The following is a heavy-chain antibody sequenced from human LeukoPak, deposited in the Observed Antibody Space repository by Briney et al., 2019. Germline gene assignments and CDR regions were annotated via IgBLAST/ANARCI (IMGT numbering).Heavy chain of an antibody. CDR3: ARGKSVVRGVIAWFDP. V-gene: IGHV6-1*01. CDR2: TYYRSKWYN. J-gene: IGHJ5*02. Sequence: SQTLSLTCAVSGDSVSSNSAAWNWIRQSPSRGLEWLGRTYYRSKWYNDYAVSVKSRITINPDTSKNQFSLQLNSVTPEDTAVYYCARGKSVVRGVIAWFDPWGQGTLVTVSS. CDR1: GDSVSSNSAA. D-gene: IGHD3-10*01.